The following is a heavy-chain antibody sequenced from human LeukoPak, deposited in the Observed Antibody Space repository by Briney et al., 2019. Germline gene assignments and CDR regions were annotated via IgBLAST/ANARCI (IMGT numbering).Heavy chain of an antibody. D-gene: IGHD3-3*01. CDR2: INPNSGGT. J-gene: IGHJ4*02. CDR1: GYTFTGYY. CDR3: ARVAIFGVEVKGGGDY. Sequence: ASVKVSCKASGYTFTGYYMHWVQQAPGQGLEWMGWINPNSGGTNYAQKFQGRVTMTRDTSISTAYMELSRLRSDDTAVYYCARVAIFGVEVKGGGDYWGQGTLVTVSS. V-gene: IGHV1-2*02.